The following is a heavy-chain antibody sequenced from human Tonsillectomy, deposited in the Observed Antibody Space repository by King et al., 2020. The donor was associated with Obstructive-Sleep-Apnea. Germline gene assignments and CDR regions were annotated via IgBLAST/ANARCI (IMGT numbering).Heavy chain of an antibody. J-gene: IGHJ6*02. CDR3: SRDRCGLVMAEGYYYGMAV. CDR1: GFTFSSYS. D-gene: IGHD3/OR15-3a*01. CDR2: ISSSSSYI. V-gene: IGHV3-21*01. Sequence: VQLVESGGGLVKPGGSLRLSCAASGFTFSSYSMNWVRQAPGKGLEWVASISSSSSYINYADSVRGRFTISRDDAKNSLFLRMNSLRADDTAVYYCSRDRCGLVMAEGYYYGMAVWGQGTTVTVSS.